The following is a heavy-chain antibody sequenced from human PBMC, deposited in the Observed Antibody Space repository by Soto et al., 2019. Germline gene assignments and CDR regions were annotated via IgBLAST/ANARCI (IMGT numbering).Heavy chain of an antibody. Sequence: PSETLSLTCPFSGGSISSGGYYWSWIRQHPGRGLEWIGYIYYSGSTYYNPSLKSRVTISVDTSKNQFSLKLSSVTAADTVVYYCARDKRLVVDYWGQGTLVTAPQ. CDR1: GGSISSGGYY. J-gene: IGHJ4*02. CDR3: ARDKRLVVDY. CDR2: IYYSGST. V-gene: IGHV4-31*03. D-gene: IGHD6-13*01.